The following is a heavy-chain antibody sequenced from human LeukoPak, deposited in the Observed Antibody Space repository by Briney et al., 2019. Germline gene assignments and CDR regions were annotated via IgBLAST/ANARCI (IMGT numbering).Heavy chain of an antibody. D-gene: IGHD3-3*01. CDR3: ARATRFYYYYYYMDV. CDR2: ISSSSSTI. CDR1: GFTFSSYS. Sequence: GGSLRLSCAASGFTFSSYSMNWVRQAPGKGLEWVAYISSSSSTIYYAYSVKGRFTISRDNAKNSLYLQMNSLRAEDTAVYYCARATRFYYYYYYMDVGGKGTTVTVSS. J-gene: IGHJ6*03. V-gene: IGHV3-48*01.